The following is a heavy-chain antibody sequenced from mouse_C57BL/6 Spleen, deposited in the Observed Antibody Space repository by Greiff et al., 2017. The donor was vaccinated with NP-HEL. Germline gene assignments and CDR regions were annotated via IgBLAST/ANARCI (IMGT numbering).Heavy chain of an antibody. CDR2: IHPNSGST. J-gene: IGHJ4*01. CDR3: ARWDLTGYAMDD. Sequence: VQLQQPGAELVKPGASVKLSCKASGYTFTSYWMPWVKQRPGQGLEWIGMIHPNSGSTNYNEKFKSNSTLTVDKSSSTAYMQLSSLTSEDSAGYDCARWDLTGYAMDDWGQGTSVTVSS. D-gene: IGHD4-1*01. V-gene: IGHV1-64*01. CDR1: GYTFTSYW.